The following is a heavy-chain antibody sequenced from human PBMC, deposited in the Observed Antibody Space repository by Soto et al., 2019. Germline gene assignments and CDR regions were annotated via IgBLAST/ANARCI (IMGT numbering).Heavy chain of an antibody. V-gene: IGHV3-7*03. CDR1: GLTFSRYW. D-gene: IGHD3-3*01. CDR3: ASWTQENWFDP. J-gene: IGHJ5*02. Sequence: PVGSLRLSCAPSGLTFSRYWMTWVRQAPWQAPEWVATIKHDGSEKSNLGSVKGRFTISRDKAKNSLYLQMNSLRAEDTAGYYGASWTQENWFDPWGQGTLVTVSS. CDR2: IKHDGSEK.